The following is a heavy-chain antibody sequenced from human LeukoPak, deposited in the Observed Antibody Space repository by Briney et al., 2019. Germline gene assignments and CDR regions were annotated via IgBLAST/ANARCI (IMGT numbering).Heavy chain of an antibody. CDR2: ISSSSRTI. D-gene: IGHD6-6*01. CDR3: ARSIADPT. V-gene: IGHV3-48*04. J-gene: IGHJ4*02. Sequence: PGGSLRLSCAASGFTFSSYSMNWVRQAPGKGLEWVSYISSSSRTIYYADSVKGRFTISRDNAKNSLYLQMNSLRAEDTAVYYCARSIADPTWGQGTLVTVSS. CDR1: GFTFSSYS.